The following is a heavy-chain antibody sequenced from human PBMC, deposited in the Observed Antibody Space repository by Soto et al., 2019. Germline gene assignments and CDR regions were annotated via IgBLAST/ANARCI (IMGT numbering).Heavy chain of an antibody. CDR3: AREPPQGGGGDFNYGMDV. CDR1: GGTFSPYA. V-gene: IGHV1-69*01. D-gene: IGHD3-16*01. J-gene: IGHJ6*02. CDR2: IIPIIGTA. Sequence: QMQLVQSGAEVKKPGSSVKVSCEASGGTFSPYAVSWVRQAPGQGLEWMGGIIPIIGTATYAQRFQGRVTITADESRSTVFMEPSNLTSRDAAEYYCAREPPQGGGGDFNYGMDVWGQGTTVTVSS.